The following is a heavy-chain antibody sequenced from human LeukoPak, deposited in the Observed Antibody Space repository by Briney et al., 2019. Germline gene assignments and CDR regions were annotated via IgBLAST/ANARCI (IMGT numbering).Heavy chain of an antibody. CDR3: ARRYYYNLGSFPFDF. Sequence: SGTLSLTCAVSGGPFSGYFWSWIRRSSGKGLEWIGEIHNSGTTNYNPSLNSRVTISEDTSKNQFYLNLSSVTAADTAVYYCARRYYYNLGSFPFDFWGQGTLVTVSS. CDR1: GGPFSGYF. CDR2: IHNSGTT. J-gene: IGHJ4*02. D-gene: IGHD3-10*01. V-gene: IGHV4-34*01.